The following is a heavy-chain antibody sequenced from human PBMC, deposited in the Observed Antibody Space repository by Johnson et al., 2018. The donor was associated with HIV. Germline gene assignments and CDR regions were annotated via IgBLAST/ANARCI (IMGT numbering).Heavy chain of an antibody. Sequence: VQLVESGGGLLKPGGSLRLSCAASGFTFINAWMNWVRQAPGKGLEWVGRINTKTDGETTDYAAAVKGRFTISRDDSKNTLYLQMNSMKTEDTAVYYCTTGLYWNDAFDIWGQGTMVTVSS. J-gene: IGHJ3*02. CDR3: TTGLYWNDAFDI. V-gene: IGHV3-15*01. CDR1: GFTFINAW. CDR2: INTKTDGETT. D-gene: IGHD1-1*01.